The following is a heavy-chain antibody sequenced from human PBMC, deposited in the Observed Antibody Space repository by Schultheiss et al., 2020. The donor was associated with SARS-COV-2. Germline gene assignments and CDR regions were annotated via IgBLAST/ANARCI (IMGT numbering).Heavy chain of an antibody. Sequence: GGSLRLSCAASGFTFSSYGMHWVRQAPGKGLEWVAVLWYDGSNKYYADSVKGRFTISRENAKNSLYLQMNSLRAEDTAVYYCARVASSWYHSIDYWGQGTLVTVSS. CDR2: LWYDGSNK. D-gene: IGHD6-13*01. J-gene: IGHJ4*02. CDR1: GFTFSSYG. CDR3: ARVASSWYHSIDY. V-gene: IGHV3-33*01.